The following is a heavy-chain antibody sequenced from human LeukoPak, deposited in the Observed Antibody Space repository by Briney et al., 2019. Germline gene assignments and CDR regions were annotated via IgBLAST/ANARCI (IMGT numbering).Heavy chain of an antibody. CDR2: IRSKANSYAT. J-gene: IGHJ4*02. CDR3: TSLVVVAAALFDY. CDR1: GFTFSGSA. V-gene: IGHV3-73*01. Sequence: GGSLRLSCAASGFTFSGSAMHWVRQASGKGLEWVGRIRSKANSYATAYAASVKGRFTISRDDSKNTAYLQMNSLKTEDTAVYYRTSLVVVAAALFDYWGQGTLVTVSS. D-gene: IGHD2-15*01.